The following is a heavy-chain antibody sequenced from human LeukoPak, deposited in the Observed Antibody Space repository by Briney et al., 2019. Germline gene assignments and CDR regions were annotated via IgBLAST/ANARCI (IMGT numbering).Heavy chain of an antibody. J-gene: IGHJ3*02. V-gene: IGHV3-53*01. CDR1: GFTVNRNY. D-gene: IGHD3-22*01. Sequence: GGSLRLSCAASGFTVNRNYMSWVRQAPGKGLEWVSVIYSGGSTYYADSVKGRFTISRDNSKNTLYLQMNSLRAEDTAVYYCANYYYDSSGYYYGAFDIWGQGTMVTVSS. CDR3: ANYYYDSSGYYYGAFDI. CDR2: IYSGGST.